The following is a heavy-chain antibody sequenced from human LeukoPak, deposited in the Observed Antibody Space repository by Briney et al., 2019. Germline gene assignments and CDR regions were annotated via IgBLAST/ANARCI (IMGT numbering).Heavy chain of an antibody. CDR3: ASGYYYDSSGYLLFDY. J-gene: IGHJ4*02. D-gene: IGHD3-22*01. Sequence: SETLSLTCAVYGGSFSGYYWSWIRQPPGKGLEWIREINHSGSTNYNPSLKSRVTISVDTSKNQFSLKLSSVTAADTAVYYCASGYYYDSSGYLLFDYWGQGTLVTVSS. V-gene: IGHV4-34*01. CDR2: INHSGST. CDR1: GGSFSGYY.